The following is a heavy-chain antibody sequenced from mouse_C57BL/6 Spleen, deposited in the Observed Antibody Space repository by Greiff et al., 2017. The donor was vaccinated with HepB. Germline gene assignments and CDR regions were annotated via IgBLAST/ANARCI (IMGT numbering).Heavy chain of an antibody. D-gene: IGHD2-4*01. Sequence: VQLQQSGAELVRPGSSVKLSCKASGYTFTSYWMDWVKQRPGQGLEWIGNIYPSDSETHYNQKFKDKATLTVDKSSSTAYMQLSSLTSEDSAVYYCARSGIDYSWYCDVWGTGTTVTVSS. CDR2: IYPSDSET. V-gene: IGHV1-61*01. J-gene: IGHJ1*03. CDR3: ARSGIDYSWYCDV. CDR1: GYTFTSYW.